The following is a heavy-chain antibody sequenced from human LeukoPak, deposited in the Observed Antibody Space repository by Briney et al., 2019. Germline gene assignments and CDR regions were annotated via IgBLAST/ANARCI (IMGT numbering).Heavy chain of an antibody. CDR3: AREYDILTGPPRPFDY. CDR2: INPNSGGT. D-gene: IGHD3-9*01. Sequence: ASVKVSCTASGYTFTGYYMHWVRQAPGQGLEWMGWINPNSGGTNYAQKFQGRVTMTRDTSISTAYMELSRLRSDDTAVYYCAREYDILTGPPRPFDYWGQGTLVTVSS. J-gene: IGHJ4*02. CDR1: GYTFTGYY. V-gene: IGHV1-2*02.